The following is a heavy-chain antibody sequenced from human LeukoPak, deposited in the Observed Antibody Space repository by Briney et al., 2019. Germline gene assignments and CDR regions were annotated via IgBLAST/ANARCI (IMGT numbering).Heavy chain of an antibody. CDR3: ARDGTSIVGSLDY. J-gene: IGHJ4*02. CDR2: IKQDGSEK. V-gene: IGHV3-7*05. CDR1: GFSFSDAW. D-gene: IGHD1-26*01. Sequence: GGSLRLSCAGSGFSFSDAWLNWVRQAPGKGLEWVASIKQDGSEKYYVDSVKGRFTISRDNAKNSLYLQMNSLRAEDTAVYYCARDGTSIVGSLDYWGQGTLVTVSS.